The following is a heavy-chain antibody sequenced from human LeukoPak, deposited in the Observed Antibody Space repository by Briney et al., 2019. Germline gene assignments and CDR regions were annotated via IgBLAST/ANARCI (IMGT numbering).Heavy chain of an antibody. CDR3: ARHYSSGWYEPFDY. V-gene: IGHV5-51*01. D-gene: IGHD6-19*01. CDR2: IYPGDSDT. Sequence: GESLKISCKGFGYSFTNFWIGWVRQMPGKGLEWMGIIYPGDSDTRYSPSFQGQVTISADKSISTAYLQWSSLKASDTAMYYCARHYSSGWYEPFDYWGQGTLVTVSS. CDR1: GYSFTNFW. J-gene: IGHJ4*02.